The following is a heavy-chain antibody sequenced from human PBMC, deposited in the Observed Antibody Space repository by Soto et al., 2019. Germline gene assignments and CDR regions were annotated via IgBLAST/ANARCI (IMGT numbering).Heavy chain of an antibody. CDR2: ISGSGSTI. V-gene: IGHV3-48*03. Sequence: PGGSLRLSCAASGFRFSDYKMIWVRQAPGKGLEWVSYISGSGSTIYYADSVKGRFTISRDNAKNSLYLQMSSLRAEDTAVYFCAKDLGSYLSPAFDYWGLGTLVTVSS. CDR3: AKDLGSYLSPAFDY. D-gene: IGHD1-26*01. J-gene: IGHJ4*02. CDR1: GFRFSDYK.